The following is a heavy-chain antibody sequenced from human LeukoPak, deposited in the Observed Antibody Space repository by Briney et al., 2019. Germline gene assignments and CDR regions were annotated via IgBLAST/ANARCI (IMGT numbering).Heavy chain of an antibody. V-gene: IGHV4-39*01. CDR3: ARRSRGYSGYDEAGAIDY. CDR1: GGSISSSSYY. D-gene: IGHD5-12*01. Sequence: KPSETLSLTCTVSGGSISSSSYYRGRIRQPPGKGLEWIGSIYYSGSTYYNPSLKSRVTISVDTSKNQFSLKLSSVTAADTAVYYCARRSRGYSGYDEAGAIDYWGQGTLVTVSS. J-gene: IGHJ4*02. CDR2: IYYSGST.